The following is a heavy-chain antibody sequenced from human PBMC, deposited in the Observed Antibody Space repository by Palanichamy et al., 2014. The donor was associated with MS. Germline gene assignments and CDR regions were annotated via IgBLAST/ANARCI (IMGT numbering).Heavy chain of an antibody. CDR2: ISHSGSHI. J-gene: IGHJ4*02. CDR3: ARGSLDRWEVLDD. D-gene: IGHD1-26*01. Sequence: DVQLVESGGGLLQPGGSLRLSCAASGFTLSSYTMNWVRQAPGKGLEWVSYISHSGSHILYADSVGGRFIISRDNAKNSLYLQMNSLRAEDTAVYYCARGSLDRWEVLDDWGQGTLVTVSS. CDR1: GFTLSSYT. V-gene: IGHV3-48*01.